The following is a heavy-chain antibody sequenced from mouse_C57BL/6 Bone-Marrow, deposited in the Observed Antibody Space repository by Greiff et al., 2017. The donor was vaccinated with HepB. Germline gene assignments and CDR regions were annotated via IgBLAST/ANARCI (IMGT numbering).Heavy chain of an antibody. V-gene: IGHV1-55*01. CDR3: AGDGDSAGAMDY. D-gene: IGHD2-13*01. J-gene: IGHJ4*01. CDR2: IYPGSGST. Sequence: QVQLKQPGAELVKPGASVKMSCKASGYTFTSYWINWVKQRPGQGLEWIGDIYPGSGSTNYNEKFKSKATLTVDTSSSTAYMQLSSLTSEDSAVYYCAGDGDSAGAMDYWGQGTSVTVSS. CDR1: GYTFTSYW.